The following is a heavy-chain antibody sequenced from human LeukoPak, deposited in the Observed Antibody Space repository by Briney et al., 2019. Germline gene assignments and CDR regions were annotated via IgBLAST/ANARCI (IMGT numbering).Heavy chain of an antibody. V-gene: IGHV1-8*01. J-gene: IGHJ6*03. CDR2: MNPNSGNT. CDR3: ARKLGDYYYYYMDV. CDR1: GYTFTSYD. Sequence: ASVKVSCKASGYTFTSYDINWVRQATGQGLEWIGWMNPNSGNTGYAQKFQGRVTMTRNTSISTAYMELSSLRSEDTAVYYCARKLGDYYYYYMDVWGKGTTVTVSS. D-gene: IGHD2-15*01.